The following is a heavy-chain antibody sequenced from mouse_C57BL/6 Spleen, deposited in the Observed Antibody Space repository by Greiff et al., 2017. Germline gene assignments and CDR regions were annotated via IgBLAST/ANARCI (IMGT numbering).Heavy chain of an antibody. CDR1: GYAFSSSW. J-gene: IGHJ4*01. D-gene: IGHD3-3*01. CDR2: IYPGDGDT. V-gene: IGHV1-82*01. CDR3: ARGEGSRAMDY. Sequence: QVQLKESGPELVKPGASVKISCKASGYAFSSSWMNWVKQRPGKGLEWIGRIYPGDGDTNYNGKFKGKATLTADKSSSTAYMQLSSLTSEDSAVYFCARGEGSRAMDYWGQGTSVTVSS.